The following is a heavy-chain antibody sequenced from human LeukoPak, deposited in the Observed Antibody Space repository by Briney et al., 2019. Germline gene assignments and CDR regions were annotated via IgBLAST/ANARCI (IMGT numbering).Heavy chain of an antibody. J-gene: IGHJ6*03. D-gene: IGHD2-2*01. CDR1: NGPTNTYQ. Sequence: SETLSLTCTVSNGPTNTYQWTWIRQPPGRGLEWIGNIHYSGSANYNPSLKSRVTMSVDTSKNQFSLKLSSVTAADTAVYYCARDAKDIVVVPAAMPSQQSVYYYYYMDVWGKGTTVTISS. CDR2: IHYSGSA. CDR3: ARDAKDIVVVPAAMPSQQSVYYYYYMDV. V-gene: IGHV4-59*12.